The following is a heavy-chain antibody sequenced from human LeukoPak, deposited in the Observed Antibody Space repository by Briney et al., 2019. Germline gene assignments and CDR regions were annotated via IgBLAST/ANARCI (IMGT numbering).Heavy chain of an antibody. V-gene: IGHV3-21*01. J-gene: IGHJ4*02. Sequence: GGSLRLSCAASGFTFSSYSMNWIRQAPGKGLEWVSSISNSTSYIYYADSVKGRFTISKDNAKNSLYLQMNSLRAEDTAVYYCARAGGSTVSHSDYWGQGTLVTVSS. D-gene: IGHD4-17*01. CDR2: ISNSTSYI. CDR1: GFTFSSYS. CDR3: ARAGGSTVSHSDY.